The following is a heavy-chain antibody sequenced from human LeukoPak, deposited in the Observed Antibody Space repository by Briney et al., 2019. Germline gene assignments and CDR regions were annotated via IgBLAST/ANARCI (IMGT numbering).Heavy chain of an antibody. CDR3: ARDSRVTGTTS. J-gene: IGHJ4*02. V-gene: IGHV4-59*11. CDR1: GGSISSHY. D-gene: IGHD1-20*01. Sequence: SETLSLTCTVSGGSISSHYWSWIRQPPGKGLEWIGYIYYSGSTNYNPSLKSRVTISVDTSKNQLSLKLSSVTAADTAVYYCARDSRVTGTTSWGQGTLVTVSS. CDR2: IYYSGST.